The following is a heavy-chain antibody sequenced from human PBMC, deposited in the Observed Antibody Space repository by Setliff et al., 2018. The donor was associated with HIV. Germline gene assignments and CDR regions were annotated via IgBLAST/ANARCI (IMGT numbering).Heavy chain of an antibody. CDR2: IYTSGST. V-gene: IGHV4-61*02. CDR1: GGSISSGSYY. D-gene: IGHD2-8*01. Sequence: PSETLSLTCTVSGGSISSGSYYWSWIRQPAGKGLEWIGRIYTSGSTNYNPSLKSRVTISVDTSKNQFSLKLSSVTAADTGVYYCARRGRDGVLIVFATGFDPWGQGTLVTVSS. J-gene: IGHJ5*02. CDR3: ARRGRDGVLIVFATGFDP.